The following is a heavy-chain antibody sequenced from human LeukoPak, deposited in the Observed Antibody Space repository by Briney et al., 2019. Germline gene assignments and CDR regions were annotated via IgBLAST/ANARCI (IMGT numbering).Heavy chain of an antibody. CDR1: GGSISSGSYY. V-gene: IGHV4-39*07. Sequence: PSETLSLTCTVSGGSISSGSYYWGWIRQPPGKGLEWIGSIYYSGSTYYNPSLKSRVTISVDTSKNQFSLKLSSVTAADTAVYYCARGFNYYDSSGYYYTGFDYWGQGTLVTVSS. D-gene: IGHD3-22*01. CDR2: IYYSGST. CDR3: ARGFNYYDSSGYYYTGFDY. J-gene: IGHJ4*02.